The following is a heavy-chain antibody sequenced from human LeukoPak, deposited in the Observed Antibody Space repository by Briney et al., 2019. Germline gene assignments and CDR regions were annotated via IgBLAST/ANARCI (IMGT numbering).Heavy chain of an antibody. V-gene: IGHV1-58*02. CDR2: IVVGSGNT. CDR3: AKDPGASYYSYMDV. J-gene: IGHJ6*03. CDR1: GFTFTSSA. D-gene: IGHD3-10*01. Sequence: ASEKVSCKASGFTFTSSAMQWVRHARGQRLEWIGWIVVGSGNTNYAQKFQERVTITRDMSTSTAYMELSSLRSEDTAVYYCAKDPGASYYSYMDVWGKGTTVTISS.